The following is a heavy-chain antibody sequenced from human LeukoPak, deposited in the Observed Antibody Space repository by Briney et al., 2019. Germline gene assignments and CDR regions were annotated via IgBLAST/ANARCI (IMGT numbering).Heavy chain of an antibody. CDR1: GGSISSGGYY. CDR2: IYYSGST. CDR3: ARAFHQYYYDSSGYYCDY. Sequence: TLSLTCTVSGGSISSGGYYWSWIRQHPGKGLEWIGYIYYSGSTYYNPSLKSRVTISVDTSKNQFSLKLSSVTAADTAVYYCARAFHQYYYDSSGYYCDYWGQGTLVTVSS. V-gene: IGHV4-31*03. J-gene: IGHJ4*02. D-gene: IGHD3-22*01.